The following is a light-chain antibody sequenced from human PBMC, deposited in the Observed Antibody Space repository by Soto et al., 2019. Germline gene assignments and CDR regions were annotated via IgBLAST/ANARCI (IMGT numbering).Light chain of an antibody. V-gene: IGLV2-14*01. Sequence: QSALTQPASVSGSPGQSITISCTGTSSDVGGYNHVSWYQHHPGKAPKLMIYEAFNRPSGVSNRFAGSKSGNTASLTISGLQAEDEADYYCSSYTSSTTPYVFGSGTKVTVL. CDR2: EAF. CDR1: SSDVGGYNH. J-gene: IGLJ1*01. CDR3: SSYTSSTTPYV.